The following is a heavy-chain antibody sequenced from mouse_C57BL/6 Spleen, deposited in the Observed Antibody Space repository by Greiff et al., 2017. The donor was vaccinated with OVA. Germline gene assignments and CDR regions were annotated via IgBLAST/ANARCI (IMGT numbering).Heavy chain of an antibody. CDR2: IDPEDGDT. V-gene: IGHV14-1*01. D-gene: IGHD2-5*01. J-gene: IGHJ3*01. Sequence: EVQLQQSGAELVRPGASVKLSCTASGFNIKDYYMHWVKQRPEQGLEWIGRIDPEDGDTEYAPKFQGKATMTADTSSNTAYLQLSSLTSEDTAVYYCTTDYSNYEFAYWGQGTLVTVSA. CDR3: TTDYSNYEFAY. CDR1: GFNIKDYY.